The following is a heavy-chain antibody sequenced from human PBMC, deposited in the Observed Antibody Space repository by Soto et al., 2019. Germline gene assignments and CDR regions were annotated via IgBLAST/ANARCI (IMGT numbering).Heavy chain of an antibody. Sequence: EVQLLDSGGGLVQPGGSLRLSCAASGFSFRSYVMSWVRQAPGKGLEWVSGISGGGGTTYYADSVKGRFTISRDNSKDTLYLQMSSLRAEDAALYYCAKESSSSSLSPIAQFDCWGQGTLVTVSS. V-gene: IGHV3-23*01. D-gene: IGHD6-13*01. CDR2: ISGGGGTT. J-gene: IGHJ4*02. CDR1: GFSFRSYV. CDR3: AKESSSSSLSPIAQFDC.